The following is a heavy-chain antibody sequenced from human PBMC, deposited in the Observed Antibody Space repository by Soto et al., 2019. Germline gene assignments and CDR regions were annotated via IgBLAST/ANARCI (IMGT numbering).Heavy chain of an antibody. V-gene: IGHV4-39*01. CDR1: GGPISSSSYY. CDR3: ARSAIATHWFFDL. D-gene: IGHD5-18*01. J-gene: IGHJ2*01. Sequence: SETLSLTCSVSGGPISSSSYYWGWIRQAPGKGLEWLATIYYTGYTYHNPSLKSHVTISVDTSKDQFALELTSVTAADTALYYCARSAIATHWFFDLWGRGTLVTVSS. CDR2: IYYTGYT.